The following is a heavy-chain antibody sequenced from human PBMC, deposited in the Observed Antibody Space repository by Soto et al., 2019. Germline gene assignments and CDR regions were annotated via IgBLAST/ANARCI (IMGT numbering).Heavy chain of an antibody. CDR2: INPSDGST. Sequence: ASVKVSCKTSGYAFTTYYMHWVRQAPGQGLEWMGVINPSDGSTYSAQKFQGRVTMTRDTSTSTVYLELSSLRAEDSAMYYCVRDRFGYGDSGDWGQGTLVTVSS. V-gene: IGHV1-46*01. D-gene: IGHD4-17*01. J-gene: IGHJ4*02. CDR3: VRDRFGYGDSGD. CDR1: GYAFTTYY.